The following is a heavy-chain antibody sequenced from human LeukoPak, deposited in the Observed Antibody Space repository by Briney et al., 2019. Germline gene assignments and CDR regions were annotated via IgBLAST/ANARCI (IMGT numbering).Heavy chain of an antibody. CDR3: AGRGIQLWLRRSDYYMDV. V-gene: IGHV3-48*01. CDR1: GFTFSSYS. Sequence: PGGSLRLSCAASGFTFSSYSMNWVRQAPGKGLEWVSYISSSSSTIYYADSVKGRFTISRDNAKNSLYLQMNSLRAEDTAVYYCAGRGIQLWLRRSDYYMDVWGKGTTVTVSS. J-gene: IGHJ6*03. D-gene: IGHD5-18*01. CDR2: ISSSSSTI.